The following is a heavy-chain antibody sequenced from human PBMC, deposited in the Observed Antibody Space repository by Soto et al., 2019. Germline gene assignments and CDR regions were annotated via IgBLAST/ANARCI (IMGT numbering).Heavy chain of an antibody. V-gene: IGHV3-21*01. D-gene: IGHD3-22*01. CDR1: GVTFSSYI. Sequence: GGSLRLSCAASGVTFSSYIMDGVRQATGKGLEWVSSISSSSSYIYYADSVKGRFTISRDNAKNSLYLQMNSLRAEDTAVYYCARDSDYYDSSGYYPTPFDYWGQGTLVTVSS. J-gene: IGHJ4*02. CDR3: ARDSDYYDSSGYYPTPFDY. CDR2: ISSSSSYI.